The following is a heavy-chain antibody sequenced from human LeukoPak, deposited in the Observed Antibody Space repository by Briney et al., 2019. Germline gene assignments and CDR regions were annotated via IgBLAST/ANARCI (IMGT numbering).Heavy chain of an antibody. CDR2: INPNSGGT. CDR1: GYTFTGYY. J-gene: IGHJ3*01. CDR3: ASPPQYYYDSSGYYLT. D-gene: IGHD3-22*01. V-gene: IGHV1-2*02. Sequence: GASVKVSCKASGYTFTGYYMHWVRQAPGQGLEWMGWINPNSGGTNYAQKFQGRVTMTRDTSISTAYMELSRLRSDDTAVYYCASPPQYYYDSSGYYLTWGQGTMVTVSS.